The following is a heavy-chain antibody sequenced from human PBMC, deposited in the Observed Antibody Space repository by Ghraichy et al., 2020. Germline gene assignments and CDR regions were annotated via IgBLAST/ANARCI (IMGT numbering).Heavy chain of an antibody. CDR1: GFTFSSYA. Sequence: GGSLRLSCAASGFTFSSYAMSWVRQAPGKGLEWVSAISGSGGSTYYADSVKGRFTISRYNSKNTLYLQMNNLRAEDTAVYYCAKVEGDGYTRLSYYYGMDVWGQGTTVTVSS. CDR3: AKVEGDGYTRLSYYYGMDV. J-gene: IGHJ6*02. CDR2: ISGSGGST. D-gene: IGHD5-24*01. V-gene: IGHV3-23*01.